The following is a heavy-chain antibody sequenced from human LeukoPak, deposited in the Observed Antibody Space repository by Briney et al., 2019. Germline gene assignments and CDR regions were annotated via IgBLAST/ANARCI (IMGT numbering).Heavy chain of an antibody. CDR3: AKDKPGPPYCSGNNCFDAFDS. CDR2: INGDGSST. D-gene: IGHD2-15*01. CDR1: GFAFSTYW. V-gene: IGHV3-74*01. Sequence: PGGSLRLSCAASGFAFSTYWMHWVRQAPGKGLVWVSRINGDGSSTSYADSVKGRFTISRDNAKNTLYLQMNRLRAEDTAVYYCAKDKPGPPYCSGNNCFDAFDSWGQGTMVTVS. J-gene: IGHJ3*02.